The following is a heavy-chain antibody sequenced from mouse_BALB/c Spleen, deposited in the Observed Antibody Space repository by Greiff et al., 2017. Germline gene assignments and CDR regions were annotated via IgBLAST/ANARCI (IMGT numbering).Heavy chain of an antibody. V-gene: IGHV14-4*02. J-gene: IGHJ3*01. CDR1: GFNIKDYY. Sequence: VQLQQSGAELVRSGASVKLSCTASGFNIKDYYMHWVKQRPEQGLEWIGWIDPENGDTEYAPKFQGKATMTADTSSNTAYLQLSSLTSEDTAVYYCKKGGFAYWGQGTLVTVSA. CDR3: KKGGFAY. CDR2: IDPENGDT.